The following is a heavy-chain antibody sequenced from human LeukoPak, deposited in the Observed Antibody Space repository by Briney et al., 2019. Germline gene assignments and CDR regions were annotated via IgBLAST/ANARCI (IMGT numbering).Heavy chain of an antibody. CDR3: ARGRSYYYGSGSLRGRTYYYGMDV. CDR1: GGSFSGYY. CDR2: INHSGST. V-gene: IGHV4-34*01. J-gene: IGHJ6*02. D-gene: IGHD3-10*01. Sequence: SETLSLTCAVYGGSFSGYYWSWIRQPPGKGLEWIGEINHSGSTNYNPSLKSRVTISVDTSKNQFSLRLSSVTAADTAVYYCARGRSYYYGSGSLRGRTYYYGMDVWGQGTTVTVSS.